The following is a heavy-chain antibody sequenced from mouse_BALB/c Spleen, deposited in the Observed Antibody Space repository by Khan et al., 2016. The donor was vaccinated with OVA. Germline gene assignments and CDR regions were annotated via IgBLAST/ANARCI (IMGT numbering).Heavy chain of an antibody. J-gene: IGHJ2*01. Sequence: QVQLKQSGPELVRPGASVKMSCKASGYTLTSYYIHWVKQRPGQGLEWIGWIYPVDGSTKYNENFKGKSTLTADKSSSTAYMLLSSLTSEDSAIYVCARGYYGYLDYWGQGTTLTVSS. V-gene: IGHV1S56*01. CDR1: GYTLTSYY. CDR2: IYPVDGST. D-gene: IGHD1-1*01. CDR3: ARGYYGYLDY.